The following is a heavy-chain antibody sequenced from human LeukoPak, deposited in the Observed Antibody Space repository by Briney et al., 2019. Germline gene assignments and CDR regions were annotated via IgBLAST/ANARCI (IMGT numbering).Heavy chain of an antibody. CDR3: AVGELTWDY. CDR2: IYYSGST. CDR1: GDSISSYY. J-gene: IGHJ4*02. Sequence: SETLSLTCTVSGDSISSYYWGWIRQPPGKGLEWIGSIYYSGSTYYNPSLKSRVTISVDTSKNQFSLKLSSVTAADTAVYYCAVGELTWDYWGQGTLVTVSS. D-gene: IGHD3-10*01. V-gene: IGHV4-39*01.